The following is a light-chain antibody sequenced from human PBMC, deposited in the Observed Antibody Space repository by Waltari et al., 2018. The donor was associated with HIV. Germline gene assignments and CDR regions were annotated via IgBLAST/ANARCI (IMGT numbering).Light chain of an antibody. CDR1: SSDIGGYKY. CDR2: EVS. V-gene: IGLV2-14*01. Sequence: QSALTQPASVSGSPGQSLTISCTGTSSDIGGYKYVSWFQQHPDKAPKLIIYEVSNRPSEISNRFSGSKSGNTASLTISELQAEDEADYYCSSFTGTTALVFGGGTKLTVL. J-gene: IGLJ3*02. CDR3: SSFTGTTALV.